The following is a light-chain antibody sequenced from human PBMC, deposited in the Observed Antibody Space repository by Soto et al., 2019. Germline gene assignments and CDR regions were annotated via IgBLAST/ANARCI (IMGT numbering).Light chain of an antibody. V-gene: IGKV3-20*01. CDR1: QRISANY. CDR3: HQYGDSPYA. J-gene: IGKJ2*01. Sequence: EIVLTQSPGTLSLSPGERATLSCRATQRISANYIAWYQLKPGQAPRLLIHGSLTRAAGIPDRFSGSGSGADFTLTIARVEPEDFAVYFCHQYGDSPYAFGQGTKLDIK. CDR2: GSL.